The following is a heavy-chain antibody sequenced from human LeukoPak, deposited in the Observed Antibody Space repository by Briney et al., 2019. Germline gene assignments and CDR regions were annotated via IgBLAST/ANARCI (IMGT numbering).Heavy chain of an antibody. J-gene: IGHJ4*02. V-gene: IGHV3-30*02. CDR1: GFTFSGYG. CDR2: IRYDERNK. CDR3: ARGTLYYGSESYDY. D-gene: IGHD3-10*01. Sequence: PGGSLRLSCAASGFTFSGYGMHWVRQAPGKGLEWVTFIRYDERNKYYADSVKGRFTISRDNSKNTLYLQMNSLRAEDTAVYYCARGTLYYGSESYDYWGQGTLVAVSS.